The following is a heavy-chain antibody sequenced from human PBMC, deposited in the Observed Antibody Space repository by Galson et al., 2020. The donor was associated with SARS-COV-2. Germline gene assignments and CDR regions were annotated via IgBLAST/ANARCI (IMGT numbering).Heavy chain of an antibody. CDR3: ARVEYGLVDY. Sequence: SETLSLTCTVSGGSISSSSYYWGWIRQPPGKGLEWIGSIYYSGSTYYNPSLKSRVTISVDTSKNQFSLKLSSVTAADTAVYYCARVEYGLVDYWGQGTLVTVSS. CDR2: IYYSGST. J-gene: IGHJ4*02. CDR1: GGSISSSSYY. D-gene: IGHD3-3*01. V-gene: IGHV4-39*01.